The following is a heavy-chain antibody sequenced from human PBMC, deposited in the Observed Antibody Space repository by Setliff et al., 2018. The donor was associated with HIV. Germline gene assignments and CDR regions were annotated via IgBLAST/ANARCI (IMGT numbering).Heavy chain of an antibody. CDR3: ARVFEGVVRGVYFDY. CDR2: INPSGGST. D-gene: IGHD3-10*01. J-gene: IGHJ4*02. CDR1: GYTFTSYS. Sequence: ASVKVSCKASGYTFTSYSMHWVRQAPGQGPEWMGIINPSGGSTSYAQKFQGRVTMTRDTSTSTVYMELSSLRSEDTAVYYCARVFEGVVRGVYFDYWGQGTLVTVSS. V-gene: IGHV1-46*01.